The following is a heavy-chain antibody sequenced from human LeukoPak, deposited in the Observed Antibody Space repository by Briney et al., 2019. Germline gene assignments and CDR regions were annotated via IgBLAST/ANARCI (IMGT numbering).Heavy chain of an antibody. D-gene: IGHD5-18*01. Sequence: ETLSLTCTVSGGSISSSSYYWGWIRQAPGKGLEWVANIKNDGTVKNYVDSVKGRSTISRDNAKNSLYLQMNSLRAEDMGVYYCAKDSYSKGDYWGQGVLVTVSS. CDR1: GGSISSSSYY. J-gene: IGHJ4*02. CDR3: AKDSYSKGDY. V-gene: IGHV3-7*01. CDR2: IKNDGTVK.